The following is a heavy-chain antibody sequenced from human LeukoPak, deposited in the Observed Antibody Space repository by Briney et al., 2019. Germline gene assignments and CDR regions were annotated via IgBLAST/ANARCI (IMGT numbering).Heavy chain of an antibody. V-gene: IGHV1-18*04. Sequence: ASVKVSCKASGFTFTSYGFNWVRQAPGQGLEWMGWISAYSGNTNFAQKFQGRVTMTTDTSTRTVYMELRSLRSDDTAVYYCARDGVEMATYYYYAVDVWGQGTTVTVSS. D-gene: IGHD5-24*01. CDR1: GFTFTSYG. CDR2: ISAYSGNT. J-gene: IGHJ6*02. CDR3: ARDGVEMATYYYYAVDV.